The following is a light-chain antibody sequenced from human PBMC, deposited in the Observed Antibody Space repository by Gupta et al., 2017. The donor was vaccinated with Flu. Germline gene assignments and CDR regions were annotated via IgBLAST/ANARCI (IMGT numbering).Light chain of an antibody. J-gene: IGKJ5*01. CDR3: QQHNNYPPIT. Sequence: DIQLTQSPSFLSASVGDRVTITCRASQGISSYLAWYQQKPGKAPKLLIYAASTLQSGVPSRFSGSGSGTEFTLTISSRQPEDFATYYCQQHNNYPPITFGHGTRLEIK. CDR1: QGISSY. CDR2: AAS. V-gene: IGKV1-9*01.